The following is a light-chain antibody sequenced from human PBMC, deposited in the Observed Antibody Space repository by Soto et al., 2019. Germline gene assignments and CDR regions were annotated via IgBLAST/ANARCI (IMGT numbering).Light chain of an antibody. V-gene: IGLV1-44*01. CDR2: TTN. CDR3: AAWDDSLNGHV. CDR1: SSNIGTSS. Sequence: QSALTQPHSASGTPGQRVTISYSGSSSNIGTSSVHWFQQLPGTAPKLLISTTNQRPSGVPERFSGSKSGTSASLAISGLQSADEADYYCAAWDDSLNGHVFGTGTKVTVL. J-gene: IGLJ1*01.